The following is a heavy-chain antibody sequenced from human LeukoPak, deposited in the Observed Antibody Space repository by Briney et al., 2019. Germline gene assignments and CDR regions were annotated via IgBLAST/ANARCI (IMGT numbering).Heavy chain of an antibody. CDR1: GGSISSYY. V-gene: IGHV4-59*01. Sequence: SETLSLTCTVSGGSISSYYWNWIRQPPGKELDWIGYIYYSGSTNYNPSLKSRVTISVDTSKNQFSLKLSCVTAGDTAVYYCASGRASGWYHDAFDIWGQGTMVTVSS. CDR3: ASGRASGWYHDAFDI. J-gene: IGHJ3*02. D-gene: IGHD6-19*01. CDR2: IYYSGST.